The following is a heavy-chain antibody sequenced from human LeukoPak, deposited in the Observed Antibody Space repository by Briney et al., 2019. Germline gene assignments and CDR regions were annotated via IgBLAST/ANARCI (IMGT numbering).Heavy chain of an antibody. CDR1: GHSISNNNW. CDR2: IHHSGST. Sequence: SGTLSLTCAVSGHSISNNNWWNWVRQPPGEGLEWIGEIHHSGSTNYNPSLKSRVTISIDKSKNQFSLRLTSVTAADTAVYYCARGVGSIAGAYWGPGTLVTVSS. J-gene: IGHJ4*02. D-gene: IGHD6-6*01. V-gene: IGHV4-4*02. CDR3: ARGVGSIAGAY.